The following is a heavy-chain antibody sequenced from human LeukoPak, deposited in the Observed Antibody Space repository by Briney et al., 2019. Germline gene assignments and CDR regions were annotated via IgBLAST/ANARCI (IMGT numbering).Heavy chain of an antibody. CDR2: ISSDGSAT. CDR1: GFTFSGYW. CDR3: ASGGSTRFDP. V-gene: IGHV3-74*01. J-gene: IGHJ5*02. D-gene: IGHD4-23*01. Sequence: GGSLRLSCAAPGFTFSGYWMHWVRQAPGKGLVWVSRISSDGSATSYADSVKGRFTISRDNAKNTLYLQMNSLRAEDTAVYYCASGGSTRFDPWGQGTLVTVSS.